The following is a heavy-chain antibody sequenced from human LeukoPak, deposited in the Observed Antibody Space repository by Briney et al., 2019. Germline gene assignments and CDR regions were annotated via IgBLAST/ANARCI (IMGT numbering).Heavy chain of an antibody. CDR2: ISYSGST. CDR3: ARGFDSKSTYFDY. D-gene: IGHD5-12*01. V-gene: IGHV4-59*01. Sequence: SSETLSLTCTVSGGSISGYYWNWIRQSPTKGLEWIGYISYSGSTNYNPSLKSRVTISLDTSKNQFSLKVRSVTAADTAVYYCARGFDSKSTYFDYWGQGTLVTVSS. CDR1: GGSISGYY. J-gene: IGHJ4*02.